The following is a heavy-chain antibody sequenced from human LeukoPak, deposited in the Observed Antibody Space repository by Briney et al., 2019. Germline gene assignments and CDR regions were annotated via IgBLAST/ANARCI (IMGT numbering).Heavy chain of an antibody. CDR1: GFTFSSYA. CDR2: ISGSGGST. J-gene: IGHJ4*02. Sequence: PGGPLRLSCAASGFTFSSYAMSRVRQAPGKGLEWVSAISGSGGSTYYADSVKGRFTISRDNSKNTLYLQMNSLRAEDTAVYYCAKDWAPSGSYYDYWGQGTLVTVSS. D-gene: IGHD1-26*01. CDR3: AKDWAPSGSYYDY. V-gene: IGHV3-23*01.